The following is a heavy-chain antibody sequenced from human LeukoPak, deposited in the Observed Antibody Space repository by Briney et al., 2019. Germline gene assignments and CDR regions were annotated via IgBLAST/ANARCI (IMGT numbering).Heavy chain of an antibody. CDR2: INPSGGST. V-gene: IGHV1-46*03. CDR1: GYTFTRYY. D-gene: IGHD3-10*01. CDR3: ARAMVRGAHNWFDP. J-gene: IGHJ5*02. Sequence: ASVKVSCMASGYTFTRYYMHWLRQAPGQGLEWMGLINPSGGSTSYAQKFQGRVTMTRDTSTSTVYMELSSLRSEDTAVYYCARAMVRGAHNWFDPWGQGTLVTVSS.